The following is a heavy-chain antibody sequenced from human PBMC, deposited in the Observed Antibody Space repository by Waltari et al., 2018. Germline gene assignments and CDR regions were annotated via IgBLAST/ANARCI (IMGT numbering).Heavy chain of an antibody. CDR1: GYSISSGYY. Sequence: QVQLQESGPGLVKPSETLSLTCAVSGYSISSGYYWGWIRPPPGKGLEWIGSIYHSGSTYYNPSLKSRVTISVDTSKNQFSLKLSSVTAADTAVYYCARGLEVTIFGVVIYPRNWFDPWGQGTLVTVSS. CDR2: IYHSGST. D-gene: IGHD3-3*01. V-gene: IGHV4-38-2*01. J-gene: IGHJ5*02. CDR3: ARGLEVTIFGVVIYPRNWFDP.